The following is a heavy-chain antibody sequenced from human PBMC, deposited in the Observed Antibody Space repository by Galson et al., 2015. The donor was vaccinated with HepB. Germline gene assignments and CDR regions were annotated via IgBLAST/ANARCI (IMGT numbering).Heavy chain of an antibody. CDR1: GFTFSSYW. J-gene: IGHJ1*01. CDR2: IKQDGIAK. Sequence: SLRLSCAASGFTFSSYWMTWVRQAPGKGLEWVANIKQDGIAKYYVDSVKGRFSVSRDNAKKSLFLQMKNLTAEDTAVYYCTRGPTVTSGPIQYWGQGTLITVSS. D-gene: IGHD4-17*01. V-gene: IGHV3-7*01. CDR3: TRGPTVTSGPIQY.